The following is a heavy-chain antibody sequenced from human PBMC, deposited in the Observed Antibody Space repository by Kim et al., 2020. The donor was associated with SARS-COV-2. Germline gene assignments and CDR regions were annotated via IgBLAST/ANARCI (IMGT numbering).Heavy chain of an antibody. V-gene: IGHV4-59*13. J-gene: IGHJ2*01. CDR2: IYYSGST. Sequence: SETLSLTFTVSGGSISSYYWSWIRQPPGKGLEWIGYIYYSGSTNYNPSLKSRVTISVDTSKNQFSLKLSSVTAADTAVYYCARGVRVRGISVDLWGRGTLVTVSS. CDR1: GGSISSYY. D-gene: IGHD3-10*01. CDR3: ARGVRVRGISVDL.